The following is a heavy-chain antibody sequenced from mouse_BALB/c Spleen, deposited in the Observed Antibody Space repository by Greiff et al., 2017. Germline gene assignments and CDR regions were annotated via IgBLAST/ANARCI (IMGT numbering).Heavy chain of an antibody. CDR2: ISSGGSYT. V-gene: IGHV5-6*02. CDR1: GFTFSSYG. J-gene: IGHJ4*01. Sequence: DVKLVESGGDLVKPGGSLKLSCAASGFTFSSYGMSWVRQTPDKRLEWVATISSGGSYTYYPDSVKGRFTISRDNAKNTLYLQMSSLKSEDTAMYYCARRITTGMDYWGQGTSVTVSS. D-gene: IGHD2-4*01. CDR3: ARRITTGMDY.